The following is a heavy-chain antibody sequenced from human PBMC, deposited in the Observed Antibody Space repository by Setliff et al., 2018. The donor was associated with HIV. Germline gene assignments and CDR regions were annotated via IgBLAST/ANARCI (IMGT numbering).Heavy chain of an antibody. Sequence: PSETLSLTCTVSGDSISRDFYYWNWIRQPAGKGLEWIGHIYTNGRTHYNPSLKSRVTISMDTSKNQFSLKLSSVTAADTAVYYCARLRGLNLEPFDYWGQGTLVPSPQ. D-gene: IGHD1-1*01. CDR3: ARLRGLNLEPFDY. V-gene: IGHV4-61*09. J-gene: IGHJ4*02. CDR1: GDSISRDFYY. CDR2: IYTNGRT.